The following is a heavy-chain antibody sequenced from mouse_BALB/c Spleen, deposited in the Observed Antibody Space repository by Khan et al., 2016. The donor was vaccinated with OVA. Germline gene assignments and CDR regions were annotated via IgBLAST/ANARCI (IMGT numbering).Heavy chain of an antibody. V-gene: IGHV5-6-5*01. D-gene: IGHD1-1*01. Sequence: EVKLVESGGGLVKPGGSLKVSCAASGFTFSNYGMSWVRQTPEKRMDWVASISSGGNTYYIDSVKGRFTISRDNVRNILYLQMSSLRSEDTAMYYCARDYRFVYWGQGTLVTVSA. J-gene: IGHJ3*01. CDR3: ARDYRFVY. CDR1: GFTFSNYG. CDR2: ISSGGNT.